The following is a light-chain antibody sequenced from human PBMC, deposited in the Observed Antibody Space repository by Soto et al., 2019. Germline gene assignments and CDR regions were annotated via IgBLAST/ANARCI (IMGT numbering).Light chain of an antibody. CDR3: AAWDVSLNVVV. Sequence: QSVVTQPPSASGTPGQRVTISCSGSASNIGSNPVNWYQQLPGTAPKLLIYSSSHRPSGVPDRISGSKSGTSASLAISGLQSWDEADYYCAAWDVSLNVVVFGGGTKVTVL. CDR1: ASNIGSNP. V-gene: IGLV1-44*01. J-gene: IGLJ2*01. CDR2: SSS.